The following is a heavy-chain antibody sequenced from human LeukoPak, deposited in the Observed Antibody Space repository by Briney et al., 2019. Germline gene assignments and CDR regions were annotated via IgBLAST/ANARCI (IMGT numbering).Heavy chain of an antibody. V-gene: IGHV3-11*01. D-gene: IGHD2-2*01. J-gene: IGHJ4*02. Sequence: PGGSLRLSCAASGFIFSDYYMSWIRQAPGKGLEWLSSISTRGYTISYADSVKGRFSISRDSANNALFLQLNSLRAEDTAVYYCARVSFCSSINCFSRGVDYFDFWGRGTLVTVSS. CDR1: GFIFSDYY. CDR2: ISTRGYTI. CDR3: ARVSFCSSINCFSRGVDYFDF.